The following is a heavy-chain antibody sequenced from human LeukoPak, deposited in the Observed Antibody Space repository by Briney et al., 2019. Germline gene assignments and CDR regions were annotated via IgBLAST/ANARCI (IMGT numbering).Heavy chain of an antibody. CDR1: GFTFSNYW. D-gene: IGHD3-10*01. CDR3: ARGILFGELSNYYFDY. Sequence: GGSLRLSFEGSGFTFSNYWMGWVRQAPGKGLQWVANIKTDGSEKYYVDSVKGRFTISRDNAKNSLYLQMNSLRAEDTAVYYCARGILFGELSNYYFDYWGQGTLVTVSS. CDR2: IKTDGSEK. J-gene: IGHJ4*02. V-gene: IGHV3-7*01.